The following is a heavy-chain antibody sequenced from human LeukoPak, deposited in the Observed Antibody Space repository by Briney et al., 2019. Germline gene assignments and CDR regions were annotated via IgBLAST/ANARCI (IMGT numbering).Heavy chain of an antibody. D-gene: IGHD7-27*01. Sequence: GGSLRLSCTASGFTFSGAWMTWGRQAPGKGLEWVANIREDGTEKNYVDSVKGRFTISRDNAKNSLFLQMSNLRDDDTAIYYCARHVGISFWGQGTLVTVSS. CDR2: IREDGTEK. V-gene: IGHV3-7*01. J-gene: IGHJ4*02. CDR3: ARHVGISF. CDR1: GFTFSGAW.